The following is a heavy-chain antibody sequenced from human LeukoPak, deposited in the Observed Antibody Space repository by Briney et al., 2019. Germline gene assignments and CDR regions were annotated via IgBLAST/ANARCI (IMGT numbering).Heavy chain of an antibody. J-gene: IGHJ4*02. V-gene: IGHV4-59*01. D-gene: IGHD3-22*01. Sequence: SETLSLTCTVSGGPISSYYWSWIRQPPGKGLEWIGYIYYSGSTNYNPSLKSRVTISVDTSKNQFSLKLSSVTAADTAVYYCARGVHYYDSSGYFDYWGQGTLVTVSS. CDR1: GGPISSYY. CDR3: ARGVHYYDSSGYFDY. CDR2: IYYSGST.